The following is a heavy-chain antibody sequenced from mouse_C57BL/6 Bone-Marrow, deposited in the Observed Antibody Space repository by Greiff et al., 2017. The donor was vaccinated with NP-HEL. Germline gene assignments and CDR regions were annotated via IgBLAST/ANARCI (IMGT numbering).Heavy chain of an antibody. J-gene: IGHJ2*01. CDR1: GYTFTSYL. V-gene: IGHV1-72*01. Sequence: QVQLQQPGAELVKPGASVKLSCKASGYTFTSYLMHWVKQRPGRGLEWIGRIDPNSGGTKYNEKFKRKATLTVDKSSSTAYMQLNSLTSEDSAVYYCARYYAGGSSFDYWGQGTTLTVSS. D-gene: IGHD1-1*01. CDR2: IDPNSGGT. CDR3: ARYYAGGSSFDY.